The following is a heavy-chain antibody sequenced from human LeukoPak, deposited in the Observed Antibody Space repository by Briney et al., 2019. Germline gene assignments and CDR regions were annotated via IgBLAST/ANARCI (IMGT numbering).Heavy chain of an antibody. V-gene: IGHV3-23*01. D-gene: IGHD2-15*01. Sequence: GGSLRLSCAASGFSFSSYAMSWVRQAPGKGLEWVSSASGSGGTTDYADSVKGRCIISRDNPRNTLYLEMNSLRGEDTAMYYCTKGQSGTSFDHWGQGTLVTVSS. J-gene: IGHJ5*02. CDR1: GFSFSSYA. CDR2: ASGSGGTT. CDR3: TKGQSGTSFDH.